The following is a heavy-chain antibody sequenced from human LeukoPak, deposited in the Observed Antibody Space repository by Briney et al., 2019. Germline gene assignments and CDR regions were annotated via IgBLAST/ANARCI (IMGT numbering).Heavy chain of an antibody. CDR2: ISAYNGNT. Sequence: ASVKVSCKASGYTFISYGINWWRQAPGQGLEWWGWISAYNGNTNYARKFKRRGTMTTDTSTSTAYIELWSLRSDDTAVYYCARDLYASGSYSGDYWGQGTMVSVSS. CDR1: GYTFISYG. J-gene: IGHJ4*02. CDR3: ARDLYASGSYSGDY. V-gene: IGHV1-18*01. D-gene: IGHD6-19*01.